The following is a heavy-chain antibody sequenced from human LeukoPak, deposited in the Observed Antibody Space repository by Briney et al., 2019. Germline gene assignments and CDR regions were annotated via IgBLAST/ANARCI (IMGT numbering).Heavy chain of an antibody. CDR3: ARDEIVATTKANYYYYMDV. CDR2: IRQDGSEK. D-gene: IGHD5-12*01. J-gene: IGHJ6*03. Sequence: GGSLRLSCTASGFTFINYWMTWVRQAPGKGLEWVANIRQDGSEKHYLDSVKGRFTISRDNAKNSVYLQMNSLRAEDTAVYYCARDEIVATTKANYYYYMDVWGKGTTVTISS. V-gene: IGHV3-7*01. CDR1: GFTFINYW.